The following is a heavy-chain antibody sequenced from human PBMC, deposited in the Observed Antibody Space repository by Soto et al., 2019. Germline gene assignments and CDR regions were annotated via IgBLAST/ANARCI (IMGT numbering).Heavy chain of an antibody. CDR3: AREHSSSWYFYYYGMDV. CDR1: GYTFTSYA. V-gene: IGHV1-3*01. D-gene: IGHD6-13*01. Sequence: ASVKVSCKASGYTFTSYAMHWVRQAPGQRLEWMGWINAGNGNTKYSQKFQGRVTITRDTSASTAYMELSSLRSEDTAVYYCAREHSSSWYFYYYGMDVWGQGTTVTVSS. CDR2: INAGNGNT. J-gene: IGHJ6*02.